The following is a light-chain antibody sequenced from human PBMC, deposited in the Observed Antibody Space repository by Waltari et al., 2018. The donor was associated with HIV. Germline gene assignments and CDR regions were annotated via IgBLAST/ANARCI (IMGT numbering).Light chain of an antibody. CDR3: GTWDSSLSAV. V-gene: IGLV1-51*01. Sequence: QSVLTQPPSVSAAPGQTVTISCSGRGSNIGGHEVSWYQQLPGTAPKLHIYDNNKRSSGIPDRFSGSKSGTLATLGITGLQTGDEADYYCGTWDSSLSAVFGGGTKVTV. J-gene: IGLJ3*02. CDR2: DNN. CDR1: GSNIGGHE.